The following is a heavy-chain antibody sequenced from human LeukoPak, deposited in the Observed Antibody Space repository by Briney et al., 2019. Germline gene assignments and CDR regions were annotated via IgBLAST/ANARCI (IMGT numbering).Heavy chain of an antibody. J-gene: IGHJ4*02. D-gene: IGHD5-12*01. Sequence: PSETLSLTCAVYGGSFSGYYWSWIRQPPGKGLEWIGEINHSGSTNYNPSLKSRVTLSVDTSKNQFSLKLSSVTAADTAVYYCARGLRALENSGYGIYYFDYWGQGTLVTVSS. CDR2: INHSGST. CDR3: ARGLRALENSGYGIYYFDY. V-gene: IGHV4-34*01. CDR1: GGSFSGYY.